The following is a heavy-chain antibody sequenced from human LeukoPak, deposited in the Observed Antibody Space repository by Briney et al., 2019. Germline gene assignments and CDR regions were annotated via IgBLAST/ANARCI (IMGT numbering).Heavy chain of an antibody. CDR1: GFTFSDYY. Sequence: PGGSLRLSCAPSGFTFSDYYMSSLRQAPGKGLEWVSYISSSGSTIYCADSVKGRFTISRENAKNSLYLQMNSLRAEDTAVYYCARVWGNRGAFDIWGQGTMVTVSS. J-gene: IGHJ3*02. CDR3: ARVWGNRGAFDI. D-gene: IGHD3-16*01. CDR2: ISSSGSTI. V-gene: IGHV3-11*01.